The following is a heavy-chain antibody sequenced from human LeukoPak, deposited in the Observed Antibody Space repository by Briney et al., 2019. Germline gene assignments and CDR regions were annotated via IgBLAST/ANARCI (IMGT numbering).Heavy chain of an antibody. CDR2: IWYDGTNK. J-gene: IGHJ4*02. CDR1: GFTFSGHG. Sequence: QPGRSLRLSCAASGFTFSGHGMHWVRQAPGQGLELDGVIWYDGTNKYYTDSVKGRFNISRDNSINTLYLQMSSLRAEDTGVYYCVRDNSGYGPDYWGRRTLVSV. V-gene: IGHV3-33*01. D-gene: IGHD5-12*01. CDR3: VRDNSGYGPDY.